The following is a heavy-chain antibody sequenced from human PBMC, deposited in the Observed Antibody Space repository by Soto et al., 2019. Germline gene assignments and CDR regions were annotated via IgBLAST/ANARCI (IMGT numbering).Heavy chain of an antibody. D-gene: IGHD5-18*01. J-gene: IGHJ5*02. V-gene: IGHV3-72*01. CDR2: SRNRCNNYVT. Sequence: SLRLSCEGSGFTLSDHYMDWVRQAPGKGLEWVGRSRNRCNNYVTEYDASVKGRFTMSRDDSKNSVHLQMNSRKTEDTARYHFVTYSGYISGXWGQITLFTVSX. CDR1: GFTLSDHY. CDR3: VTYSGYISGX.